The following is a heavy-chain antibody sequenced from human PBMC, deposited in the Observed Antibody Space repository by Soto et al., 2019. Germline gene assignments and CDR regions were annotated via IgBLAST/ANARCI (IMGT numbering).Heavy chain of an antibody. V-gene: IGHV1-3*01. J-gene: IGHJ6*02. D-gene: IGHD3-10*01. CDR2: INAGNGNT. Sequence: GASVKVSCKASGYTFTSYAMHWVRQAPGQRLEWMGWINAGNGNTKYSQKFQGRVTITRDTSASTAYMELSSLRSEDTAVYYCARGVTMVRGANYYYYYGMDVWGQGTKVTVSS. CDR3: ARGVTMVRGANYYYYYGMDV. CDR1: GYTFTSYA.